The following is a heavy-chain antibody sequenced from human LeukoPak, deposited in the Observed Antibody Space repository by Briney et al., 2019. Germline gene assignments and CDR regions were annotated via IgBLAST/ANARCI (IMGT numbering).Heavy chain of an antibody. V-gene: IGHV3-74*01. CDR3: VRDLGGRSGH. D-gene: IGHD1-26*01. Sequence: GGSLRLSCAASGFTFSSNWMHWVRQAPGKGLVWVSRINEDGSTTNYADSVKGRSTIFRDNAKNTLYPQMNSLRAEDTAVYYCVRDLGGRSGHWGQGTLVTVSS. CDR2: INEDGSTT. J-gene: IGHJ4*02. CDR1: GFTFSSNW.